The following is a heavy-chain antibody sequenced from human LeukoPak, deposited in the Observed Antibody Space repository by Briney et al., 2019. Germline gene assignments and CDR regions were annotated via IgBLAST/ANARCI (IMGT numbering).Heavy chain of an antibody. CDR1: GGSISSYY. Sequence: SETLSLTCTVSGGSISSYYWSWIRQPPGKGLEWIGYIYYSGSTNYNPSLKSRVTISVDTSKNQFSLKLSSVTAADTAVYYCARGGYYDSSGYDIDYWGQGTLSPSPQ. CDR2: IYYSGST. J-gene: IGHJ4*02. CDR3: ARGGYYDSSGYDIDY. V-gene: IGHV4-59*01. D-gene: IGHD3-22*01.